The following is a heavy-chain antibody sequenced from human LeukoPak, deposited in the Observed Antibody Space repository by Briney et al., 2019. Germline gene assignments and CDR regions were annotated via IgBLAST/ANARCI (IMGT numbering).Heavy chain of an antibody. D-gene: IGHD3-22*01. V-gene: IGHV1-69*04. J-gene: IGHJ4*02. CDR3: ARAKLTDSSGYYY. CDR2: IIPNVGIA. Sequence: SVKVSCKASGGTFSSYAISWVRQAPGQGLEWMGRIIPNVGIANYAQKFQGRVTITADKSTSTAYMELSSLRSEDTAVYYCARAKLTDSSGYYYWGQGTLVTVSS. CDR1: GGTFSSYA.